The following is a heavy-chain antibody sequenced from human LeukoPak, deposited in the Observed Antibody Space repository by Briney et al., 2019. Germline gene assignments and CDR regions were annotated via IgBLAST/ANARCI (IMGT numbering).Heavy chain of an antibody. Sequence: GASVKVSCKASGYTFTSYGISWLRQSTGQRLEWRVWISAYNGNTNCAQKLQGRANMTTDTSTSTAYMELRSLRSDGTAVYYCARDRLHCSSTSCAAGLFDYWGQGTLVTVSS. CDR3: ARDRLHCSSTSCAAGLFDY. CDR1: GYTFTSYG. V-gene: IGHV1-18*04. J-gene: IGHJ4*02. CDR2: ISAYNGNT. D-gene: IGHD2-2*01.